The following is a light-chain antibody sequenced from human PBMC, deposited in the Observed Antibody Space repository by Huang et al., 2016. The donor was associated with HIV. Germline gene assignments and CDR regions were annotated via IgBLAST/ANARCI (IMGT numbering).Light chain of an antibody. Sequence: EIIMTQSPATLSVSPGERATLSCRASQSVSSNLAWYQQKPGQAPRLLIYGASTRATGIPARFSGSGSGTVFTLTISSLQSEDFAIYYCQQYNNWPPCTFGQGTKLEI. CDR1: QSVSSN. CDR2: GAS. V-gene: IGKV3-15*01. CDR3: QQYNNWPPCT. J-gene: IGKJ2*02.